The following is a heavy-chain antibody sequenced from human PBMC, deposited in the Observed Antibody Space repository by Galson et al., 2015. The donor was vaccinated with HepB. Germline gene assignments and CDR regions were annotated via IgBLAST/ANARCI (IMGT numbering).Heavy chain of an antibody. Sequence: SCAASGFTFSSYSMSWVRQAPGKGLEWVSYISSSSSTIYYADSVKGRFTISRDNAKNSLYLQMNSLRAEDTAVYYCARENYNKKDYWGQGTLVTVSS. V-gene: IGHV3-48*04. CDR1: GFTFSSYS. J-gene: IGHJ4*02. CDR3: ARENYNKKDY. CDR2: ISSSSSTI. D-gene: IGHD1-7*01.